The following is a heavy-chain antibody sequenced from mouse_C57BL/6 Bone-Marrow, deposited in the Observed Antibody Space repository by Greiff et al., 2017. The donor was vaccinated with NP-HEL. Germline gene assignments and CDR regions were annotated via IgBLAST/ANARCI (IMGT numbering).Heavy chain of an antibody. Sequence: DVKLQESGGDLVKPGGSLKLSCAASGFTFSSYGMSWVRQTPDKRLEWVATISSGGSYTYYPDSVKGRFTISRDNAKNTLYLQMSSLKSEDTAMYYCARQYYSNFDYWGQGTTLTVSS. CDR2: ISSGGSYT. D-gene: IGHD2-5*01. V-gene: IGHV5-6*02. J-gene: IGHJ2*01. CDR1: GFTFSSYG. CDR3: ARQYYSNFDY.